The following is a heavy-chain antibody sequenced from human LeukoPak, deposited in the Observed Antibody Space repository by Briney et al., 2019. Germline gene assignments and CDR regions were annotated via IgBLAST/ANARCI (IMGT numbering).Heavy chain of an antibody. J-gene: IGHJ3*02. CDR3: ARPYQQWNDAFDI. Sequence: GGSLRLSCAASGFTFSTYNMNWVRQAPGKGLEWVSSISSSSSYIYYADSVKGRFTISRDNAKNSLYLQINSLRAEDTAVYYCARPYQQWNDAFDIWGQGTMVTVSS. D-gene: IGHD6-19*01. CDR1: GFTFSTYN. CDR2: ISSSSSYI. V-gene: IGHV3-21*01.